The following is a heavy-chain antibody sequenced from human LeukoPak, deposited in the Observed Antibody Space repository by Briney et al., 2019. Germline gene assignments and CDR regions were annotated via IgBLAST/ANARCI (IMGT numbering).Heavy chain of an antibody. D-gene: IGHD3-10*01. CDR1: GGSISSYY. Sequence: SETLSLTCSVSGGSISSYYWSWIRQPAGKGLEWIGRMHTSGSTNYNPSLKSRVTMSVDTSKNQFSLKLSSVTAADTAVYYCATTDVVRGYYYYMDVWGKGTTVTISS. CDR2: MHTSGST. J-gene: IGHJ6*03. CDR3: ATTDVVRGYYYYMDV. V-gene: IGHV4-4*07.